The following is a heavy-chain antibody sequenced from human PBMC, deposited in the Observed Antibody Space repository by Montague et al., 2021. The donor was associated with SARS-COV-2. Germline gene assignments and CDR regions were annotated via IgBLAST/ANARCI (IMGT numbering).Heavy chain of an antibody. D-gene: IGHD2-2*01. V-gene: IGHV4-4*02. Sequence: SETLSLTCAEDLHSVVGELRRRSVEHTPELHSPRYLVCRHMLDTNYNPSLKSRVTISLDKSKNHFSLKLSSVTAADTAVYYCALPTAGARFDPWGQGTLVTVS. CDR3: ALPTAGARFDP. CDR1: LHSVVGELR. CDR2: CRHMLDT. J-gene: IGHJ5*02.